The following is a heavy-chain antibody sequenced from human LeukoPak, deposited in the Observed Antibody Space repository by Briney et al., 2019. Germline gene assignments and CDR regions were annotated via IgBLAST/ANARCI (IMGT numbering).Heavy chain of an antibody. CDR2: IYYSGST. CDR1: GGSISRSSYY. CDR3: ARHSHYGDLADY. J-gene: IGHJ4*02. D-gene: IGHD4-17*01. Sequence: PSETLSLTCTVSGGSISRSSYYWGWIRQPPGKGLEWIGSIYYSGSTYYNQSLKSRVTISVDTSKNQFSLKLSSVTAADTAVYYCARHSHYGDLADYWGQGSLVTVSS. V-gene: IGHV4-39*01.